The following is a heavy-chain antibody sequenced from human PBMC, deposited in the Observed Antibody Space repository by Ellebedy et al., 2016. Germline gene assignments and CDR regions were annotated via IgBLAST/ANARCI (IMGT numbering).Heavy chain of an antibody. D-gene: IGHD5-12*01. J-gene: IGHJ4*02. CDR2: IYYSGST. CDR1: GGSISSSSYY. Sequence: GSLRLSCTVSGGSISSSSYYWGWIRQPPGKGLEWIGSIYYSGSTYYNPSLKSRVTISVDTSKNQFSLKLSSVTAADTAVYYCARLRHSGYDLVRYFDYWGQGTLVTVSS. V-gene: IGHV4-39*01. CDR3: ARLRHSGYDLVRYFDY.